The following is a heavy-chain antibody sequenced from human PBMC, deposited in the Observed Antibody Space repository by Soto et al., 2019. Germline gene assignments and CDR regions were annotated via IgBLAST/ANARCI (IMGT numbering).Heavy chain of an antibody. CDR1: AASFSGYY. J-gene: IGHJ4*02. V-gene: IGHV4-34*01. CDR3: ARDGIDY. Sequence: SETLSLTCAVYAASFSGYYWSWIRQPPGKGLEWIGEINHSGSANYNPSLKSRVTISVDTSKNQFSLKLSSVTAADTAVYYCARDGIDYWGQGTLVTVSS. CDR2: INHSGSA.